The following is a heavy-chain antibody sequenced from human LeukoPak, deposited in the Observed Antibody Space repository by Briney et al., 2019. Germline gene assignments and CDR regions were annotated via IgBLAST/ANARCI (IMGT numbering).Heavy chain of an antibody. CDR2: INHSGST. V-gene: IGHV4-34*01. Sequence: SETLSLTCAVYGGSFSGYYWSWIRQPPGKGLEWIGEINHSGSTNYNPSLKGRVTISVDTSKNQFSLKVSSVTAADTAVYFCARDPAGPYWGQGNLVTVSS. CDR1: GGSFSGYY. J-gene: IGHJ4*02. CDR3: ARDPAGPY.